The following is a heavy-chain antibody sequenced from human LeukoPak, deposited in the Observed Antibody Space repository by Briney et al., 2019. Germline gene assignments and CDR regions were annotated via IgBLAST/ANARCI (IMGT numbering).Heavy chain of an antibody. V-gene: IGHV3-23*01. CDR2: ISGSGGST. CDR1: GFTFSSYG. Sequence: PGGTLRLSCAASGFTFSSYGMSWVRQAPGKGLEWVSAISGSGGSTCYADSVKGRFTISRDNSKNTLYLQMNSLRAEDTAVYYCARDGYDSSGYYHLRYFDYWGQGTLVTVSS. D-gene: IGHD3-22*01. J-gene: IGHJ4*02. CDR3: ARDGYDSSGYYHLRYFDY.